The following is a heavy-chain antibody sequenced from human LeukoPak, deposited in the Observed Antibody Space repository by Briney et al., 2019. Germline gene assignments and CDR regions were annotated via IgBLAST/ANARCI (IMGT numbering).Heavy chain of an antibody. D-gene: IGHD1-26*01. V-gene: IGHV3-23*01. J-gene: IGHJ4*02. CDR3: ATHSLYSGTTLDN. CDR2: ISDNGVNT. CDR1: GFTFSSYA. Sequence: PGGSLRLSCAASGFTFSSYAMTWVRQAPGKGLEWVSTISDNGVNTYYADSVKGRFAISRDNSKNTLYLQMNSLRAEDTAIHYCATHSLYSGTTLDNWGQGSLVTVSS.